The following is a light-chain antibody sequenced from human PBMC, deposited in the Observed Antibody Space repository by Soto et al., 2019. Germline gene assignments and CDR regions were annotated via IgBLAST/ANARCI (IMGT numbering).Light chain of an antibody. CDR2: DDN. Sequence: SYVVTQPPSVSVAPGQTARVTCGGSDIGFKSVHWYQQRPGQSPVVVVYDDNDRPSGIPDRFSGSNSGNTATLTIRRVEAGDEADYYCQVWDSDDYVVFGGGTKLTVL. V-gene: IGLV3-21*02. CDR1: DIGFKS. J-gene: IGLJ2*01. CDR3: QVWDSDDYVV.